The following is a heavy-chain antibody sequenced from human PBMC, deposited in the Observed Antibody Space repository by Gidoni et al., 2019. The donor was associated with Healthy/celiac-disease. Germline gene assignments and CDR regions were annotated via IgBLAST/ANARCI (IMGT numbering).Heavy chain of an antibody. CDR1: GFTFRSYG. D-gene: IGHD3-3*01. J-gene: IGHJ6*02. Sequence: EVQLLESGGGVVQPGGSLRLAGAASGFTFRSYGMSCVRQAPGKGVGWVSAISGSGGCTYYADSVKGRFTISKNNSKYRLYLQMNSLGAEDSAVYCCAKDGVGGGMDVWGQGTTVTVSS. CDR3: AKDGVGGGMDV. CDR2: ISGSGGCT. V-gene: IGHV3-23*01.